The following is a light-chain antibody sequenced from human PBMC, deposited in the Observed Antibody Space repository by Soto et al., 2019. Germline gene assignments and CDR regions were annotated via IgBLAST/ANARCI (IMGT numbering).Light chain of an antibody. J-gene: IGLJ2*01. V-gene: IGLV3-21*02. CDR3: QVWDTDRDQVV. Sequence: SYVLTQPPSVSVAPGQTARIPCGGNNIGTKGVYWYQHKPGQAPVLVVCDDNGRPSGISERFSASHSGNTATLTISRVEAGDEADYSCQVWDTDRDQVVFGGGTKLTVL. CDR1: NIGTKG. CDR2: DDN.